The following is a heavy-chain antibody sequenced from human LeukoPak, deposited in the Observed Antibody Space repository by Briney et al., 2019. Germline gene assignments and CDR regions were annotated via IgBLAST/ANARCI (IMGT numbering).Heavy chain of an antibody. J-gene: IGHJ5*02. CDR1: GFTFSSYS. V-gene: IGHV3-21*01. D-gene: IGHD3-3*01. CDR2: ISSSSSYI. CDR3: ARDPNTYYDFWSGSNWFDP. Sequence: GGSLRLSCAASGFTFSSYSMNWVRQAQGKGLEWVSSISSSSSYIYYADSVKGRFTISRDNAKNSLYLQVNSLRAEDTAVYYCARDPNTYYDFWSGSNWFDPWGQGTLVTVSS.